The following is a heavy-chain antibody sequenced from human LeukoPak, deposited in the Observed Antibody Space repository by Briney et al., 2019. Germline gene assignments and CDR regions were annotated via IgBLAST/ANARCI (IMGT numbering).Heavy chain of an antibody. V-gene: IGHV3-53*01. D-gene: IGHD3-3*01. CDR2: IYSGGTT. CDR3: ARGGRGYYSDFDY. J-gene: IGHJ4*02. CDR1: GFTVSSSY. Sequence: TGGSLRLSCAASGFTVSSSYMSWVRQAPGKGLEWVSVIYSGGTTYYADSVKGRFTISRDNSKNTLYLQMNSLRAEDSAVYYCARGGRGYYSDFDYWGQGTLVTVSS.